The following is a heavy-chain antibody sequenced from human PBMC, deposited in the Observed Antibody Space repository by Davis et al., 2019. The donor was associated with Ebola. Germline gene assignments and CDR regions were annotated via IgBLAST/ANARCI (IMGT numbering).Heavy chain of an antibody. Sequence: PGGSLRLSCTASGFTSSCCAMNWVRQAPGTGLEWVSGIGSNSNGRHYADSVKGRFTISRDNGQNSLYLQMNSLRDDDTAVYYCARAADDFWNGYYTDWGQGTLVTVSS. CDR3: ARAADDFWNGYYTD. CDR2: IGSNSNGR. J-gene: IGHJ4*02. CDR1: GFTSSCCA. D-gene: IGHD3-3*01. V-gene: IGHV3-48*02.